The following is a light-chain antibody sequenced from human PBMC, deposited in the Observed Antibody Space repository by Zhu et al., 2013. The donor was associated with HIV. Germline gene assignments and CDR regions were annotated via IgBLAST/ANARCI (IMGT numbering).Light chain of an antibody. CDR3: QQYDKMIT. J-gene: IGKJ4*01. CDR1: QDISHY. V-gene: IGKV1-33*01. Sequence: DVQMTQSPSSLSASVGDRVTITCQASQDISHYLNWFQQKPGKAPKLLIFDVSRLEPGVPPRFSGSGSRTHFTLTINSLQSEDIATYYCQQYDKMITFGGGTRVEIK. CDR2: DVS.